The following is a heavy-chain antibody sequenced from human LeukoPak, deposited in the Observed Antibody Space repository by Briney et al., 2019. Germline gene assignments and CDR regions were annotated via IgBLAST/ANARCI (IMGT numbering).Heavy chain of an antibody. D-gene: IGHD7-27*01. CDR3: ARLGIPRTYYYYGMDV. J-gene: IGHJ6*02. CDR1: GFTFSSYA. Sequence: GRSLRLSCAASGFTFSSYAMHWVRQAADKGLAWVAVLSYDGSNKYYADSVKGRFTISRDNSKNTLYLQMNSLRAEDTAVYYCARLGIPRTYYYYGMDVWGQGTTVTVSS. V-gene: IGHV3-30-3*01. CDR2: LSYDGSNK.